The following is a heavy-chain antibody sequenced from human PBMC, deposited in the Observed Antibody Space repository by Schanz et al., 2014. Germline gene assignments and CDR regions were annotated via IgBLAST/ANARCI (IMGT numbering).Heavy chain of an antibody. J-gene: IGHJ6*02. D-gene: IGHD6-19*01. Sequence: QVQLVQSGPEVKKPGSSVKVSCQAFGDTFSKYNIMWVRQVPGQGLEWLGRIMPLRGIGNNAWKFQDRLTITADKSMNIASMELSSLGTEDTAVYYCTRLRRADPNGFDVWGQGTTVTVS. CDR2: IMPLRGIG. V-gene: IGHV1-69*02. CDR3: TRLRRADPNGFDV. CDR1: GDTFSKYN.